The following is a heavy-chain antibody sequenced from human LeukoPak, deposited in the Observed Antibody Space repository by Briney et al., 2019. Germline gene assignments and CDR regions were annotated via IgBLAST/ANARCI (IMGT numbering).Heavy chain of an antibody. Sequence: ASVKVSCKATGSAFTGYYMHWVRQAPGQGLEWMGRINPNSGGTNYAQKFQGRVTMTRDTSISTAYMELSRLRSDDTAVYYCARVSGDYIWNDSFAYWGQRTLVTVSS. V-gene: IGHV1-2*02. D-gene: IGHD1-1*01. CDR3: ARVSGDYIWNDSFAY. J-gene: IGHJ4*02. CDR2: INPNSGGT. CDR1: GSAFTGYY.